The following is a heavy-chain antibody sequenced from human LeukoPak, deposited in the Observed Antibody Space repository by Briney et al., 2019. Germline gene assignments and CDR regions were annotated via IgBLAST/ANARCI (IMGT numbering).Heavy chain of an antibody. Sequence: GGSLRFSCAASGFTSTNYAMNWVRQAPGKGLEWVSVLIGSSGSTDYADSVKGRFTISRDNSKNTLFLQMNSLRAEDTAIYYCAKGAYDYIEIGYFDSWGQGTLVTVSS. CDR2: LIGSSGST. CDR3: AKGAYDYIEIGYFDS. D-gene: IGHD5-12*01. V-gene: IGHV3-23*01. J-gene: IGHJ4*02. CDR1: GFTSTNYA.